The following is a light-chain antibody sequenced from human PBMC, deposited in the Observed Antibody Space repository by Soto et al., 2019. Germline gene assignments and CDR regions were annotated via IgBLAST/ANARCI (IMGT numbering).Light chain of an antibody. CDR3: QLYNNWPGP. J-gene: IGKJ1*01. CDR2: GAS. CDR1: QSVSSN. V-gene: IGKV3-15*01. Sequence: ELVVTQSPYTLSVSPGEGATLSCRASQSVSSNLAWYQQKPGQAPRLLIYGASTRATGIPARFSGSGSGTEFTLTISSLQSEDFALYYCQLYNNWPGPFGPGTMVDI.